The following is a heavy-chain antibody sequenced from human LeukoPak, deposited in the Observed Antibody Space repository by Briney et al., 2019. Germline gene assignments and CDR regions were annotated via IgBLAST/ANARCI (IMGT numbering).Heavy chain of an antibody. D-gene: IGHD3-22*01. CDR1: GFTFSSYA. CDR3: ARDLYYYDSSGYYYVWSDY. V-gene: IGHV3-21*01. J-gene: IGHJ4*02. CDR2: ISSSSYI. Sequence: GGSLRLSCAASGFTFSSYAMSWVRQAPGKGLEWVSSISSSSYIYYADSVKGRFTISRDNAKNSLYLQMNSLRAEDTAVYYCARDLYYYDSSGYYYVWSDYWGQGTLVTVSS.